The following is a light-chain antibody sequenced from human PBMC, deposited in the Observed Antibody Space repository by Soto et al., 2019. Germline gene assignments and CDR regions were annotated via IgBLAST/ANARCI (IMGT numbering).Light chain of an antibody. V-gene: IGKV3-20*01. CDR2: GAS. CDR1: QSVSSNY. CDR3: QQYGNSPFT. J-gene: IGKJ3*01. Sequence: DIVLTQSPGTLSLSPGERATLSCRASQSVSSNYLAWYHQKPGQAPRLLIYGASTRATGIPYRFSGSGSGTDFSLTISRLEPEDFAVYYCQQYGNSPFTFGPGTKVDVK.